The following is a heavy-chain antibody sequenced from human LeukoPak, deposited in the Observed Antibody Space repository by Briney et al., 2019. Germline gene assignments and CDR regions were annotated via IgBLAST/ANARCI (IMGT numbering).Heavy chain of an antibody. Sequence: SETLSLTCTVSGGSVSNASYYWSWIRQPPGKGLDWIGYVYYSGSTNYSPSLQSRVTVSVDTSKNQFSLKLTSVTAADTAVYYCARVRYGSGSYYFDNWGQGTLVTVSS. D-gene: IGHD3-10*01. CDR2: VYYSGST. V-gene: IGHV4-61*01. CDR1: GGSVSNASYY. CDR3: ARVRYGSGSYYFDN. J-gene: IGHJ4*02.